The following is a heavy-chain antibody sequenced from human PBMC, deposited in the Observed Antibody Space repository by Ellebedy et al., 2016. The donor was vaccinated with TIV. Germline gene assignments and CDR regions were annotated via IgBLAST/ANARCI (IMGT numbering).Heavy chain of an antibody. J-gene: IGHJ4*02. Sequence: AASVKVSCKASGYTLSDYYIHWVRQAPGQGLEWMGWLNPHSGGTHYAQKFQGRVTMTRDTSTSTFYMELSSLRSEDTAVDYCVRDLGAAVAGTSSLFDYWGQGTLVTVSS. V-gene: IGHV1-2*02. D-gene: IGHD6-13*01. CDR3: VRDLGAAVAGTSSLFDY. CDR1: GYTLSDYY. CDR2: LNPHSGGT.